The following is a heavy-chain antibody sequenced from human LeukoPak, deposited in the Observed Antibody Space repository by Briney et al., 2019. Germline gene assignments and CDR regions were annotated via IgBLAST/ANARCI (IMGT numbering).Heavy chain of an antibody. J-gene: IGHJ5*02. V-gene: IGHV4-59*01. D-gene: IGHD4-17*01. Sequence: PSETLSLTCTVSGGSISGYYWSWIRQPPGKGLEWIGYIYYSGSTNYNPSLRSRVTISVDTSKNQFSLKLSSVTAADTAVYYCARGDYGDYGDNWFDPWGQGTLVTVSS. CDR1: GGSISGYY. CDR2: IYYSGST. CDR3: ARGDYGDYGDNWFDP.